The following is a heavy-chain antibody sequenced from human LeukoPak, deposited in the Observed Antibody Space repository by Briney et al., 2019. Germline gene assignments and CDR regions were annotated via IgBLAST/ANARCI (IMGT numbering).Heavy chain of an antibody. J-gene: IGHJ6*03. V-gene: IGHV4-39*01. CDR2: IYYSGTT. D-gene: IGHD3-10*01. CDR1: GGSISSSNSY. CDR3: ARQNADYYYYYMDV. Sequence: SETLSLTXAVPGGSISSSNSYWGWVRQPPGKGLEWIGTIYYSGTTYYKSSLESRLTISVDTSKNRFSLELTSATAADTGIYYCARQNADYYYYYMDVWGRGTTITVSS.